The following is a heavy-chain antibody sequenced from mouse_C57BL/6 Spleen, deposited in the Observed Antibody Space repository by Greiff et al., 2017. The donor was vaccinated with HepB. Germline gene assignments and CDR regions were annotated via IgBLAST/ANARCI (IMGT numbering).Heavy chain of an antibody. Sequence: QVQLKQPGAELVRPGSSVKLSCKASGYTFTSYWMHWVKQRPIQGLEWIGNIDPSDSETHYNQKFKDKATLTVDKSSSTAYMQLSSLTSEDSAVYYCARGYYDYYAMDYWGQGTSVTVSS. J-gene: IGHJ4*01. CDR1: GYTFTSYW. CDR2: IDPSDSET. CDR3: ARGYYDYYAMDY. V-gene: IGHV1-52*01. D-gene: IGHD2-3*01.